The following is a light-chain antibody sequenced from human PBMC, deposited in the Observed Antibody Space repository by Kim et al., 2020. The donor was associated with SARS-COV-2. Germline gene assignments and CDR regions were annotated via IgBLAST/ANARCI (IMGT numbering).Light chain of an antibody. V-gene: IGLV2-14*03. CDR1: SSDVGGYNY. CDR2: DVS. Sequence: QSALTQPASVSGSPGQSITISCTGASSDVGGYNYVFWYQQHPGKAPKLMIYDVSNRPSGVSNRFSGPKSGNTASLTISGLQAEDEADYYCSSYTSSSTPYVFGTGTKVTVL. J-gene: IGLJ1*01. CDR3: SSYTSSSTPYV.